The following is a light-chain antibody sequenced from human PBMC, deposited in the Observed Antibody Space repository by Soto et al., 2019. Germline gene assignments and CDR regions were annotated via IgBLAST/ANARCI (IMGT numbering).Light chain of an antibody. CDR2: GNN. V-gene: IGLV1-40*01. J-gene: IGLJ3*02. CDR1: SSNVGAGSD. CDR3: QSYDSSLSGWV. Sequence: QSVLTQPPSVSGAPGQRVTISCTGSSSNVGAGSDLHWYQQLPGTAPKLLIYGNNNRPSGVPDRFSGSKSGTSASLAISGLQAEDEADYYCQSYDSSLSGWVFGGGTKLTV.